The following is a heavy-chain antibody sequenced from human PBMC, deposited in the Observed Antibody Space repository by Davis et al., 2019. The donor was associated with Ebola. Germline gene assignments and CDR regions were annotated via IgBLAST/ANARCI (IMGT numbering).Heavy chain of an antibody. CDR1: GFTFSIYS. CDR3: ARAPSVYSSSFDY. D-gene: IGHD6-13*01. Sequence: GGSLRPSCAAPGFTFSIYSMHWVRQAQGKGLDWVAVISHDGSNKYYADSVTGRFTISRDNSKNTLYLQMNSLRVEDTAVYYCARAPSVYSSSFDYWGQGTLVTVSS. J-gene: IGHJ4*02. CDR2: ISHDGSNK. V-gene: IGHV3-30*04.